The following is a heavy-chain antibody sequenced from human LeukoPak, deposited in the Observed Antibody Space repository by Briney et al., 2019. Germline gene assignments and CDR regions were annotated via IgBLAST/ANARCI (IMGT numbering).Heavy chain of an antibody. Sequence: HSGGSLRLSCVASRFTFNTYTVNWVRQAPGEGLEWVSYISSGGTTISYADSVKGRFTISRDNAKNSLFLQMNSLRAEDTAVYYCAREGYNYYYMDVWGKGTTVTVSS. J-gene: IGHJ6*03. CDR2: ISSGGTTI. V-gene: IGHV3-48*01. CDR1: RFTFNTYT. CDR3: AREGYNYYYMDV.